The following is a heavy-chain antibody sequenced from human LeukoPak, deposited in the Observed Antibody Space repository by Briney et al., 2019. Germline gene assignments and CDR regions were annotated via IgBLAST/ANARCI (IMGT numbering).Heavy chain of an antibody. CDR1: GFTFSTFA. V-gene: IGHV3-23*01. D-gene: IGHD3-22*01. CDR2: IFPSGGEI. J-gene: IGHJ3*02. Sequence: GGSLRLSCAASGFTFSTFAMIWVRQPPGKGLEWVSSIFPSGGEIHYADSVRGRFTISRDNSKNTLYLQMNSLRAEDTAVYYCARALFWAAGYYRSNAFDIWGQGTMVTVSS. CDR3: ARALFWAAGYYRSNAFDI.